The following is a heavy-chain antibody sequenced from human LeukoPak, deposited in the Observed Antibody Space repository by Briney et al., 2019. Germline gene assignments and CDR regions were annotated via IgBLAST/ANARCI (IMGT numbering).Heavy chain of an antibody. D-gene: IGHD6-13*01. V-gene: IGHV3-21*01. J-gene: IGHJ4*02. CDR2: VLGSGVPI. CDR3: ARDLTDNSGSWYPQNY. Sequence: GGSLRLSCAASGFTFSSYGMHWVRQAPGKGLEWVATVLGSGVPIYYADSVKGRFTISRDNAKNSLYLQMNGLRAEDTAVYYCARDLTDNSGSWYPQNYWGQGTLVTVSS. CDR1: GFTFSSYG.